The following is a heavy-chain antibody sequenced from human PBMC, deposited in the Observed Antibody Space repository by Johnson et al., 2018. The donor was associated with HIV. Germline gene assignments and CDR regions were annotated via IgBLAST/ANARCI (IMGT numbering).Heavy chain of an antibody. D-gene: IGHD3-16*01. CDR1: GFTLSTYG. CDR2: ISYDGNNK. V-gene: IGHV3-30*03. J-gene: IGHJ3*02. CDR3: VGGSPDDAFDI. Sequence: QVQLVESGGGVVQPGRSLRLSCAASGFTLSTYGMHWVRQAPGKGLEWVAVISYDGNNKYYADSVKGRFTFSRDNSKNTLYLQMNSLRAEDTAVYYCVGGSPDDAFDIWGQGTMVTVSS.